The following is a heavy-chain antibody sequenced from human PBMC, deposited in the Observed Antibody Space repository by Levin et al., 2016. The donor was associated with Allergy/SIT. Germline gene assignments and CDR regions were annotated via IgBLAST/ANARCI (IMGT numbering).Heavy chain of an antibody. D-gene: IGHD5-18*01. CDR2: IKQDGSET. J-gene: IGHJ4*02. CDR1: GFTFSAYW. V-gene: IGHV3-7*01. CDR3: ATPSRADTRMT. Sequence: GESLKISCAASGFTFSAYWMAWLRQAPGKGLEWVATIKQDGSETQYVDSVKGRFTVSRDNAKNSLYLQINSLTAEDTAVYYCATPSRADTRMTWGQGTLVTVSS.